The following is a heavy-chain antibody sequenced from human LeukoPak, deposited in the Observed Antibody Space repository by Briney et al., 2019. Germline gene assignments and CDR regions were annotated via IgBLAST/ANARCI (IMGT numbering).Heavy chain of an antibody. Sequence: SETLSLTCTVSGGSISGYSWSWVRQPPGPGLECLGYIYYSGSTNYNPSLTSRVTISVDTSKNQFSLTLSSVTAADTAVYYCARHIIVGPTDYFDYWGQGTLVTVSS. CDR2: IYYSGST. CDR3: ARHIIVGPTDYFDY. CDR1: GGSISGYS. V-gene: IGHV4-59*08. D-gene: IGHD1-26*01. J-gene: IGHJ4*02.